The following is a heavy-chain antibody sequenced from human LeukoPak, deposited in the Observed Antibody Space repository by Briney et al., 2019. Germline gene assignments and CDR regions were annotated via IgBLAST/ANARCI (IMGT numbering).Heavy chain of an antibody. V-gene: IGHV4-38-2*02. D-gene: IGHD6-19*01. CDR1: GYSISSGYD. J-gene: IGHJ4*02. CDR3: ARDRAVAGTVRYFDY. CDR2: IYHSGST. Sequence: SETLSLTCTVSGYSISSGYDWGWIRPPPGKGLEGSGMIYHSGSTYYNPSLKRRVTISGDTSKNQFSLKLSSVTAADTAVYYCARDRAVAGTVRYFDYWGQGTLVTVSS.